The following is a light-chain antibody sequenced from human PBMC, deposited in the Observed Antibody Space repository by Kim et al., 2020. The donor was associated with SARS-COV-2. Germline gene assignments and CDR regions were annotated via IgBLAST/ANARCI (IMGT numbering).Light chain of an antibody. CDR3: QQRSNWPTS. CDR1: QSVSSY. CDR2: DAS. J-gene: IGKJ4*01. V-gene: IGKV3-11*01. Sequence: EIVLTQSPATLSLSPGEGATLSCRASQSVSSYLAWYQQKPGQAPRLLIYDASRRASGTPARFSGSGSGTDFTLTIDSLEPEDFAVYFCQQRSNWPTSFGGGTKVDIK.